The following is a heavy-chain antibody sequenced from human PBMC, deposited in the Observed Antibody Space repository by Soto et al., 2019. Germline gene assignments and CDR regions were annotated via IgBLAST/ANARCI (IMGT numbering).Heavy chain of an antibody. J-gene: IGHJ4*02. CDR3: ARDLGSEHWHGYCSSTSCPLWYFDY. CDR2: ISSSSSYI. V-gene: IGHV3-21*01. Sequence: PGGSLRLSCAASGFTFSSYSMNWVRQAPGKGLEWVSSISSSSSYIYYADSVKGRFTISRDNAKNSLYLQMNSLRAEDTAVYYCARDLGSEHWHGYCSSTSCPLWYFDYWGQGTLVTVSS. CDR1: GFTFSSYS. D-gene: IGHD2-2*03.